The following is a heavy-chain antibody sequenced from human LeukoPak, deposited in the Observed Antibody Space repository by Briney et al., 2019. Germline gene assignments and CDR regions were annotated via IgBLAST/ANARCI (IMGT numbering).Heavy chain of an antibody. CDR3: ARGQNDFWRLGPIYYYYMDV. CDR2: IIPIFGTA. CDR1: GGTFNSYA. D-gene: IGHD3-3*01. J-gene: IGHJ6*03. Sequence: SVKVSCKDSGGTFNSYAISWVRQAPGQGGEWMGGIIPIFGTASYAQKLQGRVTITAEETTSTAYMELRRLRSEDTAVYYCARGQNDFWRLGPIYYYYMDVWGKGTTVTVSS. V-gene: IGHV1-69*01.